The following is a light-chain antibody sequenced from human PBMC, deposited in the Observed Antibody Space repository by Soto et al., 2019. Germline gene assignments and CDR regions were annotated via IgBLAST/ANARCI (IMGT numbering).Light chain of an antibody. CDR2: DAS. Sequence: EIVLTHSPDTLSLSPGERATLSCRASQSVRSNYLAWYQQKPGQAPRFLIYDASSRATGIPDRFSGSGSGTDFTLTISRLEPEDFAVYYCQQYGSTPLTFGGGTKV. CDR1: QSVRSNY. V-gene: IGKV3-20*01. J-gene: IGKJ4*01. CDR3: QQYGSTPLT.